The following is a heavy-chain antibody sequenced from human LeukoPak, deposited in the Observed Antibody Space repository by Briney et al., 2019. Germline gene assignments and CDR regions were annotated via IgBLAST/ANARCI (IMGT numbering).Heavy chain of an antibody. Sequence: ASVKVSCKASGYTFTGYYMHWVRQAPGQGLEWMGWTNPNSGGTNYAQKFQGRVTMTRDTSISTAYMELSRLRSDDTAVYYCARVVVVVVGELADAFDIWGQGTMVTVSS. V-gene: IGHV1-2*02. CDR1: GYTFTGYY. J-gene: IGHJ3*02. CDR2: TNPNSGGT. CDR3: ARVVVVVVGELADAFDI. D-gene: IGHD2-15*01.